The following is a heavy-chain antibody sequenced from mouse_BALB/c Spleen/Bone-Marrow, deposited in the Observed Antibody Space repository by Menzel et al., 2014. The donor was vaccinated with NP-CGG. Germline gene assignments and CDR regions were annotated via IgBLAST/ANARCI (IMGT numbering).Heavy chain of an antibody. V-gene: IGHV3-8*02. J-gene: IGHJ2*01. D-gene: IGHD2-3*01. Sequence: VHVKQSGPSLVKPSQTLSLPCSVTGDSITSGYWDWIRRFPGNKLEYMGYISYSGSTYYSPSLKSRISITRDTSKNQYYLQLNSVTTEDTATYYCATYDGYYFDYWGQGTTLTVSS. CDR3: ATYDGYYFDY. CDR1: GDSITSGY. CDR2: ISYSGST.